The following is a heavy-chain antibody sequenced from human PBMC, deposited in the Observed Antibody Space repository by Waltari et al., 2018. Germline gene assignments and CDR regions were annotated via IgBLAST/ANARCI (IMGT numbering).Heavy chain of an antibody. J-gene: IGHJ3*01. Sequence: QLHLQESGPGLVKPSETLSLTCSVSGGSITRSRHYWGWIRQPPGKGLEWTGTISYSGATYYNPSLRSRVTISLDTSKNQFSLKLNSVTAADTAVYYCATYVGASVGTAAFDVWGQGTMVTASS. D-gene: IGHD3-10*02. CDR3: ATYVGASVGTAAFDV. CDR1: GGSITRSRHY. CDR2: ISYSGAT. V-gene: IGHV4-39*01.